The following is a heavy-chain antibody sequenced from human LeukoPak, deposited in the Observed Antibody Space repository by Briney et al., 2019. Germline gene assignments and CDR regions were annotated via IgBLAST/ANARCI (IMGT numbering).Heavy chain of an antibody. CDR3: AKVPSLPYDFWSGSNY. V-gene: IGHV3-23*01. J-gene: IGHJ4*02. CDR2: ISGSGGST. Sequence: GGSLRLSCAASGFTFSSYAMSWVRQAPGKGLEWVSAISGSGGSTCYADSVKGRFTISRDNSKNTLYLQMSSLRAEDTAVYYCAKVPSLPYDFWSGSNYWGQGTLVTVSS. CDR1: GFTFSSYA. D-gene: IGHD3-3*01.